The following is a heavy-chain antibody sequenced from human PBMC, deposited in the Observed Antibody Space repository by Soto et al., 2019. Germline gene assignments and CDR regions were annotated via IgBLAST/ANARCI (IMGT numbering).Heavy chain of an antibody. J-gene: IGHJ6*02. CDR1: GYTFTSYG. V-gene: IGHV1-18*04. D-gene: IGHD7-27*01. CDR2: ISAYNGNT. Sequence: APVKVSCKASGYTFTSYGISWSRQDPGQGLEWMGWISAYNGNTNYAQKLQGRVTMTTDTSTTTAYMALRSLRSDDTAVYYCARENWDYGVDVWGQGTTVTVSS. CDR3: ARENWDYGVDV.